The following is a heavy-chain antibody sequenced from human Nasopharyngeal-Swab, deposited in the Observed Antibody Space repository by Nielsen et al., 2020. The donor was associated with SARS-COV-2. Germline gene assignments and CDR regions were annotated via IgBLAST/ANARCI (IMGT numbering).Heavy chain of an antibody. CDR2: INHGGNT. CDR3: TRGRQQVNMILVVNGFSYYFDY. Sequence: WIRQPPGKGLEWIGEINHGGNTKYNPSLKSRVAISVDTSKNQFSLRLSSVTAADTAMYYCTRGRQQVNMILVVNGFSYYFDYWGRGTLVTVSS. J-gene: IGHJ4*02. V-gene: IGHV4-34*01. D-gene: IGHD3-22*01.